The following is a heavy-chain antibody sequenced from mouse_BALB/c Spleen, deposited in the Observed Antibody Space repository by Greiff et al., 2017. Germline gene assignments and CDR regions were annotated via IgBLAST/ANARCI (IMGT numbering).Heavy chain of an antibody. CDR3: ARSYYYGSSYHYAMDY. J-gene: IGHJ4*01. D-gene: IGHD1-1*01. CDR2: ISYSGST. Sequence: EVQLVESGPSLVKPSQTLSLTCSVTGDSITSGYWNWIRKFPGNKLEYMGYISYSGSTYYNPSLKSRISITRDTSKNQYYLQLNSVTTEDTATYYCARSYYYGSSYHYAMDYWGQGTSVTVSS. CDR1: GDSITSGY. V-gene: IGHV3-8*02.